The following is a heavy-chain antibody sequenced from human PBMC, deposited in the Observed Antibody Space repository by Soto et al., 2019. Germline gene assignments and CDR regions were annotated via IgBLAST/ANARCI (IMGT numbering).Heavy chain of an antibody. D-gene: IGHD2-8*02. CDR1: GGSISSYY. CDR3: ARGGGVYYFDY. V-gene: IGHV4-59*01. CDR2: IYYSGIT. Sequence: QVQLQESGPGLVKPSETLSLTCTVSGGSISSYYWSWIRQPPGKGLEWLGCIYYSGITAYNPTLKSRVTISVDTSNCQFSLKLSSVTAADTAVYYCARGGGVYYFDYWGQGTLVTVSS. J-gene: IGHJ4*02.